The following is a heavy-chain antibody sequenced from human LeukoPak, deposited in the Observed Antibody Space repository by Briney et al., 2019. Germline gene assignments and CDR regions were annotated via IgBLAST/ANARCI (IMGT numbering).Heavy chain of an antibody. CDR3: ARETCSSTSCSENWFDP. CDR1: GGSFSGYY. J-gene: IGHJ5*02. CDR2: INHSGST. V-gene: IGHV4-34*01. Sequence: SETLSLTCAVYGGSFSGYYWSWIRQPPGKGLEWIGEINHSGSTNYNPSLTSRVTISVDTSKNQFSLKLSSVTAADTAVYYCARETCSSTSCSENWFDPWGQGTLVTVSS. D-gene: IGHD2-2*01.